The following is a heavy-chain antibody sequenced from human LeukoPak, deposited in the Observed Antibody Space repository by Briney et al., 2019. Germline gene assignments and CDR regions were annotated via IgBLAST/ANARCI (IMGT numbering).Heavy chain of an antibody. V-gene: IGHV4-4*02. CDR2: IYHSGST. D-gene: IGHD3-9*01. CDR1: GGSIGSSNW. Sequence: SETLSLTCAVSGGSIGSSNWWSWVRQPPGKGLECIGAIYHSGSTNYNPSLKSRVTISVEKSKNQFSLNMSSVTAVDTAVYYCARGTYYDILTGYSYFDYWGQGTLVTVSS. J-gene: IGHJ4*02. CDR3: ARGTYYDILTGYSYFDY.